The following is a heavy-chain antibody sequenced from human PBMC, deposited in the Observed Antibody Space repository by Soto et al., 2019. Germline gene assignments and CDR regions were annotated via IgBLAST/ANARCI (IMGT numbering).Heavy chain of an antibody. CDR2: ISTGGNYV. CDR3: ARDSRIVARPAMGSVGFDP. V-gene: IGHV3-21*01. J-gene: IGHJ5*02. CDR1: GFTFSDYS. D-gene: IGHD2-2*01. Sequence: GGSLRLSCATSGFTFSDYSMNWVRQVPGKDLEWISSISTGGNYVYYADSVKGRFTISRDNAKSSLYLQMDSLRAEDTAVYYCARDSRIVARPAMGSVGFDPWGQGTLVTVSS.